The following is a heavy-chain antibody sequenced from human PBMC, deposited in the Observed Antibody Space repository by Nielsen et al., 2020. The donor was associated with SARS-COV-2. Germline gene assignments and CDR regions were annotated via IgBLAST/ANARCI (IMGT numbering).Heavy chain of an antibody. V-gene: IGHV1-69*05. CDR1: GGTFSSYA. CDR2: IIPIFGTA. Sequence: SVKVSCKASGGTFSSYAISWVRQAPGQGLEWMGGIIPIFGTANYAQKFQERVTITRDMSTSTAYMELSSLRSEDTAVYYCAADSYYYGSGSYYSYYYYYGMDVWGQGTTVTVSS. D-gene: IGHD3-10*01. J-gene: IGHJ6*02. CDR3: AADSYYYGSGSYYSYYYYYGMDV.